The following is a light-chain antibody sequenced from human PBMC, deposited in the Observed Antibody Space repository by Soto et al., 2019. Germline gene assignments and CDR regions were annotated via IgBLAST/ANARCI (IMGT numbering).Light chain of an antibody. CDR3: FLSFSGGRD. CDR2: DTD. V-gene: IGLV7-46*01. J-gene: IGLJ1*01. Sequence: QAVVTQEPSLTVSPGGTVTLTCASTTGVVTSGHYPYWFQQKPGQAPRTLIYDTDRRHSWTPARFSGSLLGDKAALTLSGAQPEDEADYYCFLSFSGGRDFGTGTKVTVL. CDR1: TGVVTSGHY.